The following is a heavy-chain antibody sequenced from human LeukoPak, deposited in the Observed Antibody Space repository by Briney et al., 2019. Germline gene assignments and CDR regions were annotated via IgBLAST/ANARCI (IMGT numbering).Heavy chain of an antibody. D-gene: IGHD6-19*01. CDR2: INPNSGGT. J-gene: IGHJ4*02. CDR1: GYSFTGYY. CDR3: ARWYLVAGNIDY. V-gene: IGHV1-2*06. Sequence: ASVKVSCKASGYSFTGYYMHWVRQAPGQGLEWMGRINPNSGGTNYAQKFQGRVTMTRDTSINTAYMEVSRLRSDDTAVYYCARWYLVAGNIDYWGQGTLVTVSS.